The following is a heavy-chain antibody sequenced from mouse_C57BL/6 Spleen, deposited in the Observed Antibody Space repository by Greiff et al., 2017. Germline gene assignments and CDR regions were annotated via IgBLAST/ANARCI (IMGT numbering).Heavy chain of an antibody. CDR1: GYTFTDYY. V-gene: IGHV1-26*01. CDR2: INPNNGGT. D-gene: IGHD4-1*01. J-gene: IGHJ2*01. Sequence: EVQLQQSGPELVKPGASVKISCKASGYTFTDYYMNWVKQSHGKSLEWIGDINPNNGGTSYNQKFKGKATLTVDKSSSTAYIELRSLTSEDSAVYYCARSLTGTNYWGQGTTLTVSS. CDR3: ARSLTGTNY.